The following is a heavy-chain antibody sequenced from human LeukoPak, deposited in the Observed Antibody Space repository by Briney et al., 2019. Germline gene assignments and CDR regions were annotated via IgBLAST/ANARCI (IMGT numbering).Heavy chain of an antibody. CDR2: INPNVGVT. J-gene: IGHJ4*02. Sequence: ASVKVSCKASGYTFTDYFIHCVRQAPGQGLEWMGRINPNVGVTSNAQNFQGRVTMTRDTSISTAYMELSRLRSDDTAVYYCARVITGAVAYAYWGQGTLVTVSS. D-gene: IGHD1-20*01. CDR3: ARVITGAVAYAY. V-gene: IGHV1-2*06. CDR1: GYTFTDYF.